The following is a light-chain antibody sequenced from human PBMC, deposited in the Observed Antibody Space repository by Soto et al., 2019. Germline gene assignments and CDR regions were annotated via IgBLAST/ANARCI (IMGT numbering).Light chain of an antibody. CDR3: QQSYSIPWT. V-gene: IGKV1-39*01. CDR2: AAS. J-gene: IGKJ1*01. Sequence: DIQMTQSPSSLPASVGDRVTITCRASQSISSYLSWYQQMPGKAPKLLIYAASTLRSGVPSRFSGSGSGKDFTLTISSLQPEDFANYYCQQSYSIPWTFGQGTKVDI. CDR1: QSISSY.